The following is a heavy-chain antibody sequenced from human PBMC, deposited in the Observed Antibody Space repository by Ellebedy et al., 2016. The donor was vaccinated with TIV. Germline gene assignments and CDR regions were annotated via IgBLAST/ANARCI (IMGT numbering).Heavy chain of an antibody. CDR1: GFTFSSYA. CDR2: ISGSGRST. Sequence: GGSLRLXXAASGFTFSSYAMSWVRQAPGKGLEWVSAISGSGRSTHYADSVKGRFTISRDNSKNTLYLQMNSLRAEDTAVYYCAKDRNSDYYYYYMDVWGKGTTVTVSS. CDR3: AKDRNSDYYYYYMDV. V-gene: IGHV3-23*01. J-gene: IGHJ6*03. D-gene: IGHD4-11*01.